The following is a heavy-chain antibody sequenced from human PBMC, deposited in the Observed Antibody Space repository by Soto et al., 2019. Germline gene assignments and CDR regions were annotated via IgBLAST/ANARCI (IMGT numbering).Heavy chain of an antibody. D-gene: IGHD6-13*01. CDR3: ARYPIAAAGTLDY. V-gene: IGHV1-69*01. CDR2: IIPSFATA. CDR1: GGTFSSYA. Sequence: QVQLVQSGAEVKKPGSSVKVSCKASGGTFSSYAISWVRQAPGQGLEWMGEIIPSFATAKYAQKFQGRVTVTADESTSTAYMELSSLRSEDTAVYYCARYPIAAAGTLDYWGQGTLVTVSS. J-gene: IGHJ4*02.